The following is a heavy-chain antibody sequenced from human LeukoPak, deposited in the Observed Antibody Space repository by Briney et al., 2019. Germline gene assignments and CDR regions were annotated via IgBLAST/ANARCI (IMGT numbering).Heavy chain of an antibody. CDR1: GFTFSNAW. Sequence: SPGCALRLSQAPSGFTFSNAWMSWVRQAPGEGLEWVGRIKIKIDGRATDYSGTIDYAAPMKGRFTISRDDSKNTLYIQMRSMRTEDKAVYYCTTRNSNLMYFDYWGQGTLVTVSS. CDR3: TTRNSNLMYFDY. D-gene: IGHD4-11*01. J-gene: IGHJ4*02. CDR2: IKIKIDGRATDYSGTI. V-gene: IGHV3-15*01.